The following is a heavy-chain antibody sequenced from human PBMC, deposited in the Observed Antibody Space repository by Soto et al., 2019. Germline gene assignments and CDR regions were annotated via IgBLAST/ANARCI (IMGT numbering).Heavy chain of an antibody. J-gene: IGHJ4*02. CDR2: IWYDGSNK. D-gene: IGHD2-15*01. CDR1: GFSFISYG. CDR3: ARADCSGGSCQINY. Sequence: RVSLRLSCAASGFSFISYGMLWAPQAPGKGLEWVAVIWYDGSNKYYTESVKGRFTISRDNSKNTLYLQMNSLRAEDSAVYYCARADCSGGSCQINYWGQGTLVTVSS. V-gene: IGHV3-33*01.